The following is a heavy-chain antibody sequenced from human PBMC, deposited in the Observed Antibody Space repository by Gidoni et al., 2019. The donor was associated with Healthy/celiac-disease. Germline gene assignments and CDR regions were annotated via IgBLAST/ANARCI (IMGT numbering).Heavy chain of an antibody. CDR2: INAGNGKT. CDR1: GYTFPSYA. CDR3: ARGGYSGYEWGADYYYYGMDV. Sequence: VPLVQSGAEVTKPGASVKVSCKASGYTFPSYAMRCVRQAPGQRLEWMGWINAGNGKTKYSQKFQGRVTITRDTSASTADMELSSLRSEDTAVYYCARGGYSGYEWGADYYYYGMDVWGQGTTVTVSS. J-gene: IGHJ6*02. V-gene: IGHV1-3*01. D-gene: IGHD5-12*01.